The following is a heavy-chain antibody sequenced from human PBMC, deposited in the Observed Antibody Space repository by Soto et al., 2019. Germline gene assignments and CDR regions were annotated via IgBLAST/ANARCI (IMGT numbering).Heavy chain of an antibody. CDR1: GFMFSSYT. J-gene: IGHJ4*02. D-gene: IGHD2-2*01. Sequence: GGSLRLSCTASGFMFSSYTMNWVRQAPGKGLEWVSSVSFRGDIYYADSLEGRFTISRDNAKNSLYLQMNSLRAEDTAVYYCARGCSSASCYYYWGQGTLVTVSS. CDR2: VSFRGDI. CDR3: ARGCSSASCYYY. V-gene: IGHV3-21*01.